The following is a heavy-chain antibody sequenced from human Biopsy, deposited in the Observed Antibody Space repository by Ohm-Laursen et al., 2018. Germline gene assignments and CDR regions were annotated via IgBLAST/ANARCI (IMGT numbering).Heavy chain of an antibody. CDR3: ARDYDTSGYYYVS. J-gene: IGHJ5*02. CDR2: IFYRGST. CDR1: GGSISNNNYY. D-gene: IGHD3-22*01. V-gene: IGHV4-39*01. Sequence: GTLSLTCIVSGGSISNNNYYWGWIRQPPGKGLEWIGSIFYRGSTHYKPSLKSRVNISVDTSKNQFSLKLNSVTATDTAVYYCARDYDTSGYYYVSWGQGTLVTVSS.